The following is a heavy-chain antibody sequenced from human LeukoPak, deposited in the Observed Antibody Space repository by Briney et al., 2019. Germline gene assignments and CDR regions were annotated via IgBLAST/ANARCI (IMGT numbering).Heavy chain of an antibody. J-gene: IGHJ3*02. CDR3: ARESGEVGDAFDI. D-gene: IGHD7-27*01. CDR1: GCSISSGYY. Sequence: SETLSLTCSVSGCSISSGYYWGWIRQPPGKGLEWIGSIYQSGSTYYNPSLKSRVTISVDTSKNQFSLKLSSVTAADTAVYYCARESGEVGDAFDIWGQGTMVTVSS. CDR2: IYQSGST. V-gene: IGHV4-38-2*02.